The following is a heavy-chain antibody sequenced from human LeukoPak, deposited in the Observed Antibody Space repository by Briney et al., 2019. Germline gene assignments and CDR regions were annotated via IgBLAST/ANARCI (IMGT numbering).Heavy chain of an antibody. CDR1: GYTFTGYY. CDR3: ARGRRIAAAGGSWFDP. V-gene: IGHV1-2*02. D-gene: IGHD6-13*01. J-gene: IGHJ5*02. Sequence: ASVKVSCKASGYTFTGYYMHWVRQAPGQGLEWMGWINPNSGGTNYAQKFQGRVTMTRDTSISTAYMELSRLRSDDTAVYYCARGRRIAAAGGSWFDPWSQGTLVTVSS. CDR2: INPNSGGT.